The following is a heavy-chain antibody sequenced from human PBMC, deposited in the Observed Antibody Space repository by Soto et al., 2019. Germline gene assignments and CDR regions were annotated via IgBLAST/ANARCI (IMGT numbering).Heavy chain of an antibody. V-gene: IGHV4-61*01. J-gene: IGHJ5*02. CDR1: GGAVSSGTYY. CDR2: IYFTGST. Sequence: SETLSLTCTVSGGAVSSGTYYWSWIRQPPGKGLEWIGHIYFTGSTNYNPSLRSRVTMSLDTSRNQFSLKLSSVTAADTAVYYCTRGPPRVQWFDPWGLGTLVTVSA. CDR3: TRGPPRVQWFDP.